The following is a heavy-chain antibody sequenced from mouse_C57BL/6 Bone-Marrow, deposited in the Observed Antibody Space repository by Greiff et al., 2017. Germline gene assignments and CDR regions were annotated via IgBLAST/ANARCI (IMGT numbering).Heavy chain of an antibody. Sequence: VQLQPSGAELVTPGASVKLSCKASGYIFTEYTIHWVKQRSGQGLEWIGWFYPGSGSIKYNERFKDKATLTADKSSNTVYMELSRLTSEDSAVYFCARHERYYDYEGYFDYWGQGTTLTVSS. CDR2: FYPGSGSI. J-gene: IGHJ2*01. CDR1: GYIFTEYT. V-gene: IGHV1-62-2*01. D-gene: IGHD2-4*01. CDR3: ARHERYYDYEGYFDY.